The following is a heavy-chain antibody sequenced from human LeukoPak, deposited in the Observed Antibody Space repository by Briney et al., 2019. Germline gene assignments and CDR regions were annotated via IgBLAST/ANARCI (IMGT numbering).Heavy chain of an antibody. Sequence: GGSLRLSCAASGFTFSSYAMHWVRQAPGKGLEWVAVISYDGSNKYYADSVKGRFTISRDNSKNTLYLQMNSLRAEDTAVYYCARARIDPYCSGGSCYQKSYNWFDPWGQGTLVTVSS. CDR1: GFTFSSYA. D-gene: IGHD2-15*01. CDR3: ARARIDPYCSGGSCYQKSYNWFDP. CDR2: ISYDGSNK. J-gene: IGHJ5*02. V-gene: IGHV3-30-3*01.